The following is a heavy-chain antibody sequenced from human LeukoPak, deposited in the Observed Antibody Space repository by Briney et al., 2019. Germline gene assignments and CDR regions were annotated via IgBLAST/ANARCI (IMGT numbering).Heavy chain of an antibody. D-gene: IGHD5-24*01. Sequence: GGSLRLSCAASGFTFSSYAMSWVRQAPGKGLEWVSVIYSGGSTYYADSVKGRFTISRHNSKNTLYLQMNSLRAEDTAVYYCASARDGYNYFDYWGQGTLVTVSS. V-gene: IGHV3-53*04. CDR3: ASARDGYNYFDY. J-gene: IGHJ4*02. CDR2: IYSGGST. CDR1: GFTFSSYA.